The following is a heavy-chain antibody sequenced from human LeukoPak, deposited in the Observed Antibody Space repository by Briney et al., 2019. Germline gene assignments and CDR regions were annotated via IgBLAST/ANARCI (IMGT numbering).Heavy chain of an antibody. CDR3: AKDRAALPVTTYNFDF. CDR2: ITGGRST. J-gene: IGHJ4*02. Sequence: GGSLRLSCAASGFTFSNYAMSWVRQASGKGLEWISGITGGRSTYYADSVRGRFTISRDNSKNTLYLQMNNLGAEDTAVYYCAKDRAALPVTTYNFDFWGQGTLVTVSS. V-gene: IGHV3-23*01. D-gene: IGHD2-2*01. CDR1: GFTFSNYA.